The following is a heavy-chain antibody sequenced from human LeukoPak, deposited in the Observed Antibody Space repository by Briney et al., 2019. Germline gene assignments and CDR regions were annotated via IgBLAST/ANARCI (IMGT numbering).Heavy chain of an antibody. D-gene: IGHD3-22*01. Sequence: TGGSLRLSCAASGSTFSSYAMSWVRQAPGKGLEWVSAISGSGGSTYYADSVKGRFTISRDNSKNTLYLQMNSLRAEDTAVYYCARDNSDSSGSFDYWGQGTLVTVSS. CDR2: ISGSGGST. V-gene: IGHV3-23*01. CDR3: ARDNSDSSGSFDY. CDR1: GSTFSSYA. J-gene: IGHJ4*02.